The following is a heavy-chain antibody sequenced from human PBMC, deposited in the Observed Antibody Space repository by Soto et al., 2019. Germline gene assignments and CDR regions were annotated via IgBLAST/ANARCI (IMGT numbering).Heavy chain of an antibody. V-gene: IGHV3-30-3*01. Sequence: GGSLRLSCAASGFTFSSYAMHWVRQAPGKGLEWVAVISYDGSNKYYADSVKGRFTISRDNSKNTLYLQMNSLRAEDTAVYYCVRPGAEAYFDYWGQGTLVTVSS. CDR3: VRPGAEAYFDY. J-gene: IGHJ4*02. CDR2: ISYDGSNK. CDR1: GFTFSSYA. D-gene: IGHD3-10*01.